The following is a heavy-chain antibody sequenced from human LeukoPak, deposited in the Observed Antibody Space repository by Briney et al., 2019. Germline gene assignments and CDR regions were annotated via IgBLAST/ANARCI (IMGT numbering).Heavy chain of an antibody. CDR1: GFTFSTYE. D-gene: IGHD3-10*02. J-gene: IGHJ6*04. CDR3: AELGITMIGGV. Sequence: PGGSLRLSCAASGFTFSTYEMNWVRQAPGKGLEWVSYISSSGRTIYYADSVKGRLTISRDNAKNSLYLQMNSLRAEDTAVYYCAELGITMIGGVWGKGTTVTISS. CDR2: ISSSGRTI. V-gene: IGHV3-48*03.